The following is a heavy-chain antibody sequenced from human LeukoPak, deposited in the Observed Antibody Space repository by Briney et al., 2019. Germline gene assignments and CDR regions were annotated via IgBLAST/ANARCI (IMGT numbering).Heavy chain of an antibody. Sequence: GEVLEISFKGFGYSFKSYWIGWVRQMPGKGLEWMGVIYPGDYNTSYSSSCQGQGAISADKTSSNDYLQSRKLKASDTAMCYSARHIITRSSVEMDYIDYWGQGTLVTVSS. CDR1: GYSFKSYW. CDR3: ARHIITRSSVEMDYIDY. D-gene: IGHD6-6*01. V-gene: IGHV5-51*01. CDR2: IYPGDYNT. J-gene: IGHJ4*02.